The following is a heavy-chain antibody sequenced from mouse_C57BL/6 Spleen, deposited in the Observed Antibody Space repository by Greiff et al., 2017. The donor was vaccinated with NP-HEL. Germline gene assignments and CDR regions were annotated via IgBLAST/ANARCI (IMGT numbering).Heavy chain of an antibody. V-gene: IGHV1-81*01. CDR1: GYTFTSYG. CDR3: AEGYYGSSYENY. CDR2: IYPRSGNT. Sequence: VKLVESGAELARPGASVKLSCKASGYTFTSYGISWVKQRTGQGLEWIGEIYPRSGNTYYNEKFKGKATLTADKSSSTAYMELRSLTSEDSAVYFCAEGYYGSSYENYWGQGTTLTVSS. J-gene: IGHJ2*01. D-gene: IGHD1-1*01.